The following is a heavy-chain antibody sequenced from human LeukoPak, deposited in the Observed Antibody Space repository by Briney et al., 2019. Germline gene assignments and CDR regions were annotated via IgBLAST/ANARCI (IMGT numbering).Heavy chain of an antibody. CDR2: ISYDGSNK. J-gene: IGHJ6*02. V-gene: IGHV3-30*18. CDR1: GFTFSSYG. Sequence: PGGSLRLSCAASGFTFSSYGMHWVRQAPGKGLEWVAVISYDGSNKYYADSVKGRFTISRDNSKNTLYLQMNSLRAEDTAVYYCAKVGYSYGSLDYYYGMDVWGQGTTVTVSS. D-gene: IGHD5-18*01. CDR3: AKVGYSYGSLDYYYGMDV.